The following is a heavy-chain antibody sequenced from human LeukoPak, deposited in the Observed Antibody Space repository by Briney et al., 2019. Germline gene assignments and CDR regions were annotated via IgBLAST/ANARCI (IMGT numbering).Heavy chain of an antibody. CDR1: GYTLTGYY. Sequence: ASVKVSCKASGYTLTGYYTHWVRQAPGQGLEWMGWMNPNSGGTKYAQKFQGRVTMTRDTSISTAYMELSRLRSDDTARYYCARDKLGLGELSLYDQWGQGTLVTVFS. CDR3: ARDKLGLGELSLYDQ. J-gene: IGHJ5*02. V-gene: IGHV1-2*02. D-gene: IGHD3-16*02. CDR2: MNPNSGGT.